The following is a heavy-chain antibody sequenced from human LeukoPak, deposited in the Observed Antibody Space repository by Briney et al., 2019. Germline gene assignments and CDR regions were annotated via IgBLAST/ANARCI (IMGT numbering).Heavy chain of an antibody. CDR2: MNPNSGNA. D-gene: IGHD3-10*01. CDR3: GRPLQRGSWTQRALDY. CDR1: GYTFTSYD. J-gene: IGHJ4*02. V-gene: IGHV1-8*01. Sequence: ASVKVSCKASGYTFTSYDISWVRQATGQGLEWMGWMNPNSGNAGYAQRFQGRVTMTRNNSISTAYMELASLRSEDTAVYYCGRPLQRGSWTQRALDYWGQGTLVTVSS.